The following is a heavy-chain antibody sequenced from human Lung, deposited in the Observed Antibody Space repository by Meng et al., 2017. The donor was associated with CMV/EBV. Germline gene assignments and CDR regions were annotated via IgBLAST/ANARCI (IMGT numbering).Heavy chain of an antibody. Sequence: SCAASGFTLSRYWMHWVRQAPGKGLVWVSRINEDGSRTDYADSVKGRFTISRDNAKNTLYLQMNSLRAEDTAVYYCARDWSGSDDYWGQGTLVTSPQ. V-gene: IGHV3-74*01. J-gene: IGHJ4*02. CDR3: ARDWSGSDDY. D-gene: IGHD1-26*01. CDR1: GFTLSRYW. CDR2: INEDGSRT.